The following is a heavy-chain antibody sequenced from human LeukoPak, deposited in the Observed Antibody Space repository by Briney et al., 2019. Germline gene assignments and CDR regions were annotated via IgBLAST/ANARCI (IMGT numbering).Heavy chain of an antibody. D-gene: IGHD3-16*02. V-gene: IGHV3-23*01. J-gene: IGHJ4*02. CDR3: AKSDDYVWGSYRPFDY. CDR2: ISGSGGST. CDR1: GFTLSSYA. Sequence: GGSPRPSRAAPGFTLSSYAMSWVPQAPGKGPGWVSAISGSGGSTYYADSAKGRFTISRDNSKNTLYLQMNSLRAEDTAVYYCAKSDDYVWGSYRPFDYWGQGTLVTVSS.